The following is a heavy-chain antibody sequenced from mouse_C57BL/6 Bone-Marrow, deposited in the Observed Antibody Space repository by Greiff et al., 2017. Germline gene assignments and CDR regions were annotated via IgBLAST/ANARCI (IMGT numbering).Heavy chain of an antibody. J-gene: IGHJ3*01. V-gene: IGHV1-82*01. CDR2: IYPGDGDT. D-gene: IGHD2-4*01. Sequence: QVQLQQSGPELVKPGASVKISCKASGYAFSSSWMNWVKQRPGKGLEWIGRIYPGDGDTNYNGKFKGKATLTADKSSSTAYMQLSSLTSEDSAVYFCAVYEYDEAWFAYWGQGTLVTVSA. CDR3: AVYEYDEAWFAY. CDR1: GYAFSSSW.